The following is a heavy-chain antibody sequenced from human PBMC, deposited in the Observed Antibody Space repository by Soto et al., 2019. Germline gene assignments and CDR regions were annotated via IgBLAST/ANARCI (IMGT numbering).Heavy chain of an antibody. CDR1: GGSISSYY. CDR3: ARVAGYCSGGSCYFDY. Sequence: SETLSLTCTVSGGSISSYYWSWIRQSPGKGLEWIGYIYYSGSTNYNPSLKSRVTISVDTSKNQFSLKLSSVTAADTAVYYCARVAGYCSGGSCYFDYWGQGTLVTVSS. CDR2: IYYSGST. D-gene: IGHD2-15*01. V-gene: IGHV4-59*01. J-gene: IGHJ4*02.